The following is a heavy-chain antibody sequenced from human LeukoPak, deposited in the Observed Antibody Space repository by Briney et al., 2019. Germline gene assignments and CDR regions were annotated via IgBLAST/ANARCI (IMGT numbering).Heavy chain of an antibody. CDR2: LGSAGDT. Sequence: GGSLRLSCAASGFTFSSYDMHWVRQTTKRGLEWVSPLGSAGDTYYPGSVKGRFTISRENAKNTLVLQMNSLRAEDTAVYYCGKDRFARDDYTSGNYFSPLDWGQGTLVIVSS. CDR3: GKDRFARDDYTSGNYFSPLD. CDR1: GFTFSSYD. J-gene: IGHJ4*02. V-gene: IGHV3-13*01. D-gene: IGHD3-10*01.